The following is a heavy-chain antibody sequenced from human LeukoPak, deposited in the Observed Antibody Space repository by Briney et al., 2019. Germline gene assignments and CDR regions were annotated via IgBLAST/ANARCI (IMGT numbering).Heavy chain of an antibody. Sequence: GGSLRLSCAASGFTFSSYAMSWVRQAPGKGLEWVSAISGNGGSTYYADSVKGRFTISRDNSKNTLYLQMNSLRAEDTAVYYCAKDLRVSVLLWFGQRPDNWFDPWGQGTLVTVSS. CDR1: GFTFSSYA. CDR2: ISGNGGST. V-gene: IGHV3-23*01. D-gene: IGHD3-10*01. CDR3: AKDLRVSVLLWFGQRPDNWFDP. J-gene: IGHJ5*02.